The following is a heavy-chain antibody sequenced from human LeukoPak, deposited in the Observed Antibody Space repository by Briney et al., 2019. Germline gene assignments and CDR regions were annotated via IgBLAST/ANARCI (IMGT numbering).Heavy chain of an antibody. Sequence: ASVKVSCKASGYTFTSYGISWVRQAPGQGLEWIGWISAYNGNTNYAQKLQGRVTMTTDTSTSTAYMELRSLRSDDTAVYYCARHPSGGADRWVFDHWGQGTLVTVSS. D-gene: IGHD1-26*01. J-gene: IGHJ4*02. V-gene: IGHV1-18*01. CDR1: GYTFTSYG. CDR3: ARHPSGGADRWVFDH. CDR2: ISAYNGNT.